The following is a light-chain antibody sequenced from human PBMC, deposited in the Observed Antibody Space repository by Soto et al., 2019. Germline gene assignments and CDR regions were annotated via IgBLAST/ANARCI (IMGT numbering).Light chain of an antibody. CDR2: EVS. CDR3: SSYSISTADL. J-gene: IGLJ1*01. V-gene: IGLV2-14*01. CDR1: SSDVGGYDY. Sequence: LTQPASVSGSPGQSITISCTGTSSDVGGYDYVSWYQLHPGKAPKLMVFEVSNRPSGVSYRFSGSKSGNTASLTISGLQAEDEADYFCSSYSISTADLFGTGTKVTVL.